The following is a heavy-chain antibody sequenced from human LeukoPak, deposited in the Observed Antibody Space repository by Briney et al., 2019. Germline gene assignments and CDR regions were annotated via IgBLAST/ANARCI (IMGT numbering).Heavy chain of an antibody. V-gene: IGHV3-23*01. CDR3: AKIATTMIVVANNFDY. CDR2: ISGSGGST. Sequence: GGSLRLSCAASGFTFSSYAMSWVRQAPGKGLEWVSAISGSGGSTYYADSVKGRFTISRDNSKNTLYLQMNSLRAEDTAVYYCAKIATTMIVVANNFDYWGQGTLVTVSS. D-gene: IGHD3-22*01. CDR1: GFTFSSYA. J-gene: IGHJ4*02.